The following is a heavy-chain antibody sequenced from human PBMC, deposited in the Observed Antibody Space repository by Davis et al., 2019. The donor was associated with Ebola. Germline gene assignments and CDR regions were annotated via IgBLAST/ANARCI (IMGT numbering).Heavy chain of an antibody. CDR2: IKQDGSEK. V-gene: IGHV3-7*03. CDR3: ARKVRFLDYGMDV. Sequence: PGGSLRLSCAASGFTFSSYWMSWVRQAPGKGLEWVANIKQDGSEKYYVDSVKGRFTISRDNAKNSLYLQMNSLRAEDTAVYYCARKVRFLDYGMDVWGQGTTVTVSS. J-gene: IGHJ6*02. CDR1: GFTFSSYW. D-gene: IGHD3-3*01.